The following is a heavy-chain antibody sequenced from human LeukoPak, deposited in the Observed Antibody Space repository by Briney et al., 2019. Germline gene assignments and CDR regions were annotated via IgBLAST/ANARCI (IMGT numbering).Heavy chain of an antibody. CDR1: GGTFSSYA. Sequence: SVKVSCKASGGTFSSYAISWVRQAPGQGLEWMGRIIPIIGTANYAQKFQGRVTITTDESTSTAYMELSSLRSEDTAVYYCARERTNLGTTGTYDAFDIWGQGTMVTVSS. CDR3: ARERTNLGTTGTYDAFDI. D-gene: IGHD1-1*01. CDR2: IIPIIGTA. J-gene: IGHJ3*02. V-gene: IGHV1-69*05.